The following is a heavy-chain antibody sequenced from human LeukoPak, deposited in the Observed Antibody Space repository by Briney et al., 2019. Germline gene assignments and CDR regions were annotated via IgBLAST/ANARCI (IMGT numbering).Heavy chain of an antibody. CDR2: IYYSGST. CDR3: ARFTAYSYYMDV. CDR1: GGSISSGGHY. Sequence: SQTLSLTCTVSGGSISSGGHYWSWIRQHPGKGLEWIGYIYYSGSTNYNPPLKSRVTMSVDTSKNQFSLNLSSVTAADTAVFYCARFTAYSYYMDVWGKGTTVTVSS. J-gene: IGHJ6*03. V-gene: IGHV4-31*03.